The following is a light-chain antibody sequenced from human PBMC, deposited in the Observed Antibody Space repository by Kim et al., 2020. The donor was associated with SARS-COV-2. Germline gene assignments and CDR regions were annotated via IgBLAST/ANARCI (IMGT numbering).Light chain of an antibody. CDR3: QAWDSSTHNYV. CDR2: QDN. V-gene: IGLV3-1*01. CDR1: KLGDKY. J-gene: IGLJ1*01. Sequence: SYELTQPPSVSVPPGQTASITCSGYKLGDKYVSWYQQKPGQSPVVVIYQDNQRTSGIPERFSGSNSGNTATLTISGTQAMDEADYYCQAWDSSTHNYVFGAGTKVTVL.